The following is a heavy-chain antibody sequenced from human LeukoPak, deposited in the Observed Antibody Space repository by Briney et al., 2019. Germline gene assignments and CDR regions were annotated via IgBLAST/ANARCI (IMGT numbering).Heavy chain of an antibody. CDR3: AKNLGVTTPGGDY. V-gene: IGHV3-9*01. CDR1: GFTFDDYA. Sequence: TGGSLRLSCAASGFTFDDYAMHWVRQAPGKGLEWVSGISWNSGSIGYADSVKGRFTISRDNAKNSLYLQMNSLRAEDTALYYCAKNLGVTTPGGDYWGQGTLVTVSS. CDR2: ISWNSGSI. J-gene: IGHJ4*02. D-gene: IGHD4-17*01.